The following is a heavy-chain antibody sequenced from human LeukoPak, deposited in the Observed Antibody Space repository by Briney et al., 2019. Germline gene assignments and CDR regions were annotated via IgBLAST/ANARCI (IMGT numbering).Heavy chain of an antibody. J-gene: IGHJ1*01. D-gene: IGHD3-22*01. CDR3: AKESGYDSSEGEYFQH. Sequence: HPGGSLRLSCAASGFTFSSYAMSWVRQAPGKGLEWVSAISGSGGSTYYADSVKGRFTISRDNSKNTLYLQMNSLRAEDTAVYYCAKESGYDSSEGEYFQHWGQGTLVTVSS. V-gene: IGHV3-23*01. CDR2: ISGSGGST. CDR1: GFTFSSYA.